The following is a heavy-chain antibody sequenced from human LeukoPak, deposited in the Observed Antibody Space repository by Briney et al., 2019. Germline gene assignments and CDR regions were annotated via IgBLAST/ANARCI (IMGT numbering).Heavy chain of an antibody. Sequence: ASVKVSCKASGYTFTSYGISWVRQAPGQGLEWMGWISAYNGNTNYAQKLQGRVTMTTDTSTSTAYMELRSLRSDDTAVYYCARLTYYDILTGYPRSPSDYWGQVTLVTVSS. J-gene: IGHJ4*02. CDR1: GYTFTSYG. D-gene: IGHD3-9*01. V-gene: IGHV1-18*01. CDR3: ARLTYYDILTGYPRSPSDY. CDR2: ISAYNGNT.